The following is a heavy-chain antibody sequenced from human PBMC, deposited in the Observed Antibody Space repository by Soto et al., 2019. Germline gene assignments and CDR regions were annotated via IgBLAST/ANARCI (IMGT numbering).Heavy chain of an antibody. D-gene: IGHD2-15*01. CDR3: ARTKDIVVVVAATAPGYYGMDV. Sequence: ASVKVSCKASGYTFTSYDINWVRQATGQGFEWMGWMNPNSGNTGYAQKFQGRVTMTRNTSISTAYMELSSLRSEDTAVYYCARTKDIVVVVAATAPGYYGMDVWGQGTTVTVSS. J-gene: IGHJ6*02. CDR1: GYTFTSYD. V-gene: IGHV1-8*01. CDR2: MNPNSGNT.